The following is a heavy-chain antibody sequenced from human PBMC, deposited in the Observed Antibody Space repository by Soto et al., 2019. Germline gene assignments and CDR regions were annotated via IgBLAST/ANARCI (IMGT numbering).Heavy chain of an antibody. CDR3: ANPMPGVYSSSWYPKDYYYYGMDA. J-gene: IGHJ6*04. CDR1: GFTFSSYA. Sequence: PGGSMRLSCAASGFTFSSYAMSWVRQAPGKGLEWVSAISGSGGSTYYADSVKGRFTISRDNSKNTLYLQMNSLRAEDTAVYYCANPMPGVYSSSWYPKDYYYYGMDAWGKGATSTVSS. CDR2: ISGSGGST. D-gene: IGHD6-13*01. V-gene: IGHV3-23*01.